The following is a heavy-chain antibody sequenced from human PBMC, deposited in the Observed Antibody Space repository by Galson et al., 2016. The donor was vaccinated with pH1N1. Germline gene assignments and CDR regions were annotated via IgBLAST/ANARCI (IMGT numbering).Heavy chain of an antibody. CDR2: ISDTGKT. J-gene: IGHJ6*02. CDR3: ARDEGRTQDADRYYQYGMDV. Sequence: TLSLTCTVSGGFISDGGFRWSWVRQLPGMGLEWIGYISDTGKTYYNPSLKRPVTMSVDTSENQFSLKLTSVTAADTAIYVCARDEGRTQDADRYYQYGMDVWGQGTTVIVSS. V-gene: IGHV4-31*01. CDR1: GGFISDGGFR. D-gene: IGHD3-9*01.